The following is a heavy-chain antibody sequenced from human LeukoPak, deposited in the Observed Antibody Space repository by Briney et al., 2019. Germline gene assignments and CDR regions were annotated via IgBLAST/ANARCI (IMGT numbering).Heavy chain of an antibody. CDR3: ARDRNWNDAFDI. J-gene: IGHJ3*02. CDR1: GFSISNYW. CDR2: INSDGRST. V-gene: IGHV3-74*01. Sequence: PGGSLRLSCAASGFSISNYWMHWVRQGPGKGLVWVSRINSDGRSTSYADSVKARFTISRDNAKNTLYLQMNSLRDEDTAVYYCARDRNWNDAFDIWGQGTMVTVSS. D-gene: IGHD1-1*01.